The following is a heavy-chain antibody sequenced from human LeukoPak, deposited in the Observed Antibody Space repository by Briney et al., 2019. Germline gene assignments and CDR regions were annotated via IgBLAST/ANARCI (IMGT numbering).Heavy chain of an antibody. J-gene: IGHJ4*02. CDR2: ITGNGGST. D-gene: IGHD3-22*01. CDR3: AKDHDSSAYSYFDY. Sequence: GGSLRLSCAASGCIFGSYAMTWVRQAPGKGLEWVSAITGNGGSTYYADSVKGRFTISRDNSKNTLYLQMNSLRAEDTAVYYCAKDHDSSAYSYFDYWGQGTLATVSS. CDR1: GCIFGSYA. V-gene: IGHV3-23*01.